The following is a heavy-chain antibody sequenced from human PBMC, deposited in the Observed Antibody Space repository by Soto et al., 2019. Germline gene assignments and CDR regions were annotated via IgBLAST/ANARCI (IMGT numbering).Heavy chain of an antibody. V-gene: IGHV3-23*01. Sequence: WGSLRLSCAASGFTFTSSAITFFRHSPFQWLEWVSTIRGSADNTHYADSVKGRFTISTDNSKNTLYLHMNSLRAEDTAVYYCARKSCTSANCDRGWFGPWGRGTLVTVSS. CDR1: GFTFTSSA. CDR2: IRGSADNT. D-gene: IGHD2-2*01. CDR3: ARKSCTSANCDRGWFGP. J-gene: IGHJ5*02.